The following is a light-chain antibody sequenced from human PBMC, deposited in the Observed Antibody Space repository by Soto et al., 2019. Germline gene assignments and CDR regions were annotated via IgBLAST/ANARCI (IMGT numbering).Light chain of an antibody. CDR1: QIISSAY. CDR3: RQYGGSLPWT. Sequence: EIVLTQSPGTLSLSPGERATLSCRASQIISSAYLAWYQQRPGQAPRLLIYAASSRATGIPDRFSGSGSGADFTLTTSRPQPEDFAVYYCRQYGGSLPWTFGQGTKVEMK. J-gene: IGKJ1*01. CDR2: AAS. V-gene: IGKV3-20*01.